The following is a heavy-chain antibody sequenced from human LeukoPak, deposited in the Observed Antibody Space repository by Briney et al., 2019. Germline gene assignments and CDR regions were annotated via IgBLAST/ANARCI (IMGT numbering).Heavy chain of an antibody. CDR1: GFTVSSNY. D-gene: IGHD2-8*02. CDR3: AKDIRGIVLVPRAYQFDS. Sequence: QSGGSLRLSCAASGFTVSSNYMSWVRQAPGKGLESVSSISGSDGATSYADSVKGRFTISRDNSKNTLYLQMNSLRAEDTAVYYCAKDIRGIVLVPRAYQFDSWGQGTLVTVSS. V-gene: IGHV3-23*01. J-gene: IGHJ4*02. CDR2: ISGSDGAT.